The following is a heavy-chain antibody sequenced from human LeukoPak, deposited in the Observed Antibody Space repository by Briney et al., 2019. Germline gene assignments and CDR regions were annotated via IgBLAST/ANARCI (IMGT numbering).Heavy chain of an antibody. CDR2: ISGSGDST. V-gene: IGHV3-23*01. CDR3: AKGNYYGSGSYNYFDY. J-gene: IGHJ4*02. CDR1: GFTFGSYG. D-gene: IGHD3-10*01. Sequence: GGTLRLSCEASGFTFGSYGMSWVRQAPGKGLEWVSSISGSGDSTYYADSVKGRFSISRDNSKTTLYLQMNSLRAEDTAVYYCAKGNYYGSGSYNYFDYWGQGTLVTVSS.